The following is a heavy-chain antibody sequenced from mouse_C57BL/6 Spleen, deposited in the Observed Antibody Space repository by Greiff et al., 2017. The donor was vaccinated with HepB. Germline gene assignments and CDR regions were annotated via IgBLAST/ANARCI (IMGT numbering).Heavy chain of an antibody. CDR3: ARSPLTGPSYFDY. CDR2: IDPSDSYT. J-gene: IGHJ2*01. D-gene: IGHD4-1*01. Sequence: QVQLQQPGAELVKPGASVKLSCKASGYTFTSYWMQWVKQRPGQGLEWIGEIDPSDSYTNYNQKFKGKATLTVDTSSSTAYMQLSSLTSEDSAVYYCARSPLTGPSYFDYWGQGTTLTVSS. CDR1: GYTFTSYW. V-gene: IGHV1-50*01.